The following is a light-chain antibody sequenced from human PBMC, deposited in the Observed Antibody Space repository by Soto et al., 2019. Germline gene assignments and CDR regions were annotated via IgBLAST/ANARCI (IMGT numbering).Light chain of an antibody. V-gene: IGKV3-15*01. CDR1: QSISSN. Sequence: EIVMTQSPATLSVSPGERATLSCRASQSISSNLAWYQQKPGQAPKLLISGASTRATGIPARFSGSGSGTEFTLTISSLQSEDFAVDYCEQYNNWPWTCGHGTKVEIK. CDR3: EQYNNWPWT. CDR2: GAS. J-gene: IGKJ1*01.